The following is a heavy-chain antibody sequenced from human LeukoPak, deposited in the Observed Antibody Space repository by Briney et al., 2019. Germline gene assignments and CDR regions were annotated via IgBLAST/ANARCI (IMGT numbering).Heavy chain of an antibody. J-gene: IGHJ6*03. CDR1: GFTFSSYS. D-gene: IGHD2-2*01. Sequence: GGSLRLSCAASGFTFSSYSMNWVRQAPGKGLEWVSSISSSSSYIYYADSVKGRFTISRDNAKNSLYLQMNSLRAEDTAVYYCAREYCSSTSCYFSYYYYYYMDVWGEGTTVTVSS. CDR3: AREYCSSTSCYFSYYYYYYMDV. V-gene: IGHV3-21*01. CDR2: ISSSSSYI.